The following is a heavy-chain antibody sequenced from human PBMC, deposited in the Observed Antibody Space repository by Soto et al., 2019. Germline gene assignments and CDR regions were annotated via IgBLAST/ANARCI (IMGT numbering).Heavy chain of an antibody. J-gene: IGHJ4*02. CDR2: ISGSGGST. D-gene: IGHD3-9*01. Sequence: EVQLLESGGGLVQPGGSLRLSCAASGFTFSSYAMSWVRQAPGKGLEWVSAISGSGGSTYYADSVKGRFTISRDNAKNTLYLQMNSLRAEDTAVYYCAKANLVEYYFDYWGQGTLVTVSS. CDR3: AKANLVEYYFDY. CDR1: GFTFSSYA. V-gene: IGHV3-23*01.